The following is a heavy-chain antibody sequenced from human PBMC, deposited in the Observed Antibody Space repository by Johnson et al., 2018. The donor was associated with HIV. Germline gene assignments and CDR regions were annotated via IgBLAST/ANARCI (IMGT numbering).Heavy chain of an antibody. CDR3: ANGDSRYCSSTSCHDGAFDI. CDR2: IWYDGSNK. V-gene: IGHV3-33*08. J-gene: IGHJ3*02. Sequence: QVQLVETGGGVVQPGRSLRLSCAASGFTFSSYGMHWVRQAPGKGLEWVAVIWYDGSNKYYADSVKGRFTIPRDNSKNTLYVQMNSLRAEDTAVYYCANGDSRYCSSTSCHDGAFDIWGQGTMDTVSS. CDR1: GFTFSSYG. D-gene: IGHD2-2*01.